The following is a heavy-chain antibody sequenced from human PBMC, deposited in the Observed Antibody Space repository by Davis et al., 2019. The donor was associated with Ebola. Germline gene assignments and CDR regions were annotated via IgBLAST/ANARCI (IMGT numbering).Heavy chain of an antibody. D-gene: IGHD4-17*01. CDR1: GFTVSSNY. V-gene: IGHV3-53*01. Sequence: PGGSLRLSCAASGFTVSSNYMSWVRQAPGKGLEWVSVIYSGGSTYYADSVKGRFTISRDNSKNTLYLQMNSLRAEDTAVYYCARRRGDYIDSLTDSWGQGTLVTVSS. J-gene: IGHJ4*02. CDR3: ARRRGDYIDSLTDS. CDR2: IYSGGST.